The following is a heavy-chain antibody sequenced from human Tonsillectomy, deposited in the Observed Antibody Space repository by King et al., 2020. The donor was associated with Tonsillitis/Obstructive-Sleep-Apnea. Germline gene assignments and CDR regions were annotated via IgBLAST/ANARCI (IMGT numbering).Heavy chain of an antibody. V-gene: IGHV3-21*01. CDR2: ISSSSSYI. Sequence: VQLVESGGGLVKPGGSLRLSCAASGFTFSSYSMNWVRQAPGKGLEWVSSISSSSSYIYYADSVKGRFTISRDNAKNSLYLQMNSLRAEDTAVYYCASLYGALDAFDIWGQGTMVTVSS. D-gene: IGHD3-16*01. CDR3: ASLYGALDAFDI. J-gene: IGHJ3*02. CDR1: GFTFSSYS.